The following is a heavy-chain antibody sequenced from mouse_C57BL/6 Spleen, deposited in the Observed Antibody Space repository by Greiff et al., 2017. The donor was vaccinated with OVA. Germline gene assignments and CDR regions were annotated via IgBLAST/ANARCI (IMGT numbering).Heavy chain of an antibody. D-gene: IGHD3-1*01. J-gene: IGHJ4*01. CDR2: IDPSDSYT. V-gene: IGHV1-50*01. CDR3: ASRDVWAMDY. CDR1: GYTFTSYW. Sequence: VQLQQPGAELVKPGASVKLSCKASGYTFTSYWMQWVKQRPGQGLEWIGEIDPSDSYTNYNQKFKGKATLTVDTSSSTAYMQLSSLTSEDSAVYYCASRDVWAMDYWGQGTSVTVSS.